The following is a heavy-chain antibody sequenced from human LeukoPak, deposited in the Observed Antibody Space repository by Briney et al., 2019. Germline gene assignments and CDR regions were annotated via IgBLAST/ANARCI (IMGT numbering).Heavy chain of an antibody. CDR2: IIPIFGTA. V-gene: IGHV1-69*13. J-gene: IGHJ6*02. CDR1: GGTFSSYA. Sequence: PVKVSCKASGGTFSSYAISWVRQAPGQGLEWMGGIIPIFGTANYAQKFQGRVTITADESTSTAYMELGSLRSEDTAVYYCARDKRGGPQAANYYYGMDVWGQGTTVTVSS. D-gene: IGHD3-16*01. CDR3: ARDKRGGPQAANYYYGMDV.